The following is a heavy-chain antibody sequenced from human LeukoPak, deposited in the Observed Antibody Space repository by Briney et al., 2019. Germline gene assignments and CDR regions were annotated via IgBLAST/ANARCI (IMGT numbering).Heavy chain of an antibody. CDR2: ISDSGNT. Sequence: KASETLSLTCTVSGGSISSRSYYWGWIRQPPGKGLEWIGKISDSGNTYYSPSLRSRVTISIDMSKNQFSLKLSSVTATDTAVYYCAIVPYGSGSYLRVFDYWGQGTLVTVSS. J-gene: IGHJ4*02. D-gene: IGHD3-10*01. V-gene: IGHV4-39*01. CDR3: AIVPYGSGSYLRVFDY. CDR1: GGSISSRSYY.